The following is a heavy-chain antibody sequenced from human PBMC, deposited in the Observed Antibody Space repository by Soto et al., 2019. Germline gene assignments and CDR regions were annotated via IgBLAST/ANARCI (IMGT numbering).Heavy chain of an antibody. CDR1: GGTFSSYA. J-gene: IGHJ6*02. V-gene: IGHV1-69*13. CDR2: IIPIFGTA. CDR3: ASGYCSSTSSRYYYYYGMDV. D-gene: IGHD2-2*01. Sequence: SVKVSCKASGGTFSSYAISWVRQAPGQGLEWMGGIIPIFGTANYAQKFQGRVTITADESTSTAYMELSSLRSEDTAVYYCASGYCSSTSSRYYYYYGMDVRGQGTTVTVSS.